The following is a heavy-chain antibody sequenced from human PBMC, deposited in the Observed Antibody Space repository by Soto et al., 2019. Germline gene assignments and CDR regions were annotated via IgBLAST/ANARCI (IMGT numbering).Heavy chain of an antibody. V-gene: IGHV3-30-3*01. Sequence: PGGSLRLSCAASGFTLSSYAMHWVRQAPGKGLEWVAVISYDGDNEYYADSVKGRFTISRDNSKNTLYLQMNSLRAEDTAVYYCARGYDSSGYYYPGTFDYWGQGTLVTVSS. D-gene: IGHD3-22*01. CDR2: ISYDGDNE. CDR1: GFTLSSYA. J-gene: IGHJ4*02. CDR3: ARGYDSSGYYYPGTFDY.